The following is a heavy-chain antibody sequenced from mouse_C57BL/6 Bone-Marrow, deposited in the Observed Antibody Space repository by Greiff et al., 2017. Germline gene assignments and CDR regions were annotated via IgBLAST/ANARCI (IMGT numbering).Heavy chain of an antibody. CDR2: INPYNGDT. J-gene: IGHJ3*01. CDR3: AREALLWYPWFAY. D-gene: IGHD1-1*02. Sequence: VQLQQSGPELVKPGDSVKISCKASGYSFTGYFMNWVMQSHGKSLEWIGRINPYNGDTFYNQKFKGKATLTVDKSSSTAHMEVRSLTSEDSAVYYCAREALLWYPWFAYWGQGTLVTVSA. CDR1: GYSFTGYF. V-gene: IGHV1-20*01.